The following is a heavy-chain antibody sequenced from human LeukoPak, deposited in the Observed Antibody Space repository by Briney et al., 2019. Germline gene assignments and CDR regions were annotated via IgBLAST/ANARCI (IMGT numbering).Heavy chain of an antibody. CDR1: GDSISSGSYY. V-gene: IGHV4-61*02. CDR2: IYTSGST. J-gene: IGHJ6*03. D-gene: IGHD6-19*01. Sequence: PSETLSLTCAVSGDSISSGSYYWSWIRQPAGKGLEWIGRIYTSGSTNYNPSLKSRVTMSVDTSKNQFSLKLSSVTAADTAVYYCAREGLAVAGTNYYYYMDVWGKGTTVTISS. CDR3: AREGLAVAGTNYYYYMDV.